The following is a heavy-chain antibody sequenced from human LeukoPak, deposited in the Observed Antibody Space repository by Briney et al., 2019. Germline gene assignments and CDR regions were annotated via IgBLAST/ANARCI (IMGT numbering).Heavy chain of an antibody. V-gene: IGHV4-39*01. CDR2: IYYTGSI. D-gene: IGHD2-2*01. CDR1: GGSITRRSYY. J-gene: IGHJ5*02. CDR3: ARRQLLLEPAWFDP. Sequence: SETLSLTCTVSGGSITRRSYYWGWIRQPPGKGLEWIGSIYYTGSIYNNPALKSRVTISVDTSKNQFSLKLRSVTAADKAVYYCARRQLLLEPAWFDPWGQGTLVTVSS.